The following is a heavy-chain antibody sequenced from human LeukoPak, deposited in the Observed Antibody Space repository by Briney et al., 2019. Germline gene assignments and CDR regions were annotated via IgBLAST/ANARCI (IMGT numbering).Heavy chain of an antibody. CDR3: ARGGASANYDFWSGYYYYGMDV. Sequence: GASVKVSCKASGYTFTSYDINWARQATGQGLEWMGWMNPNSGNTGYAQKFQGRVTMTRNTSISTAYMELSSLRSEDTAVYYCARGGASANYDFWSGYYYYGMDVWGQGTTVTVSS. CDR1: GYTFTSYD. J-gene: IGHJ6*02. V-gene: IGHV1-8*01. CDR2: MNPNSGNT. D-gene: IGHD3-3*01.